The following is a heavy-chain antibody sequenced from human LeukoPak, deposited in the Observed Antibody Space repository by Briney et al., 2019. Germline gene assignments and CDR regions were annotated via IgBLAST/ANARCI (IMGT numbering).Heavy chain of an antibody. J-gene: IGHJ4*02. Sequence: SSVTVSCKASGGTFSSYTISWVRQAPGQALEWMGRIIPILGIANYAQKFQGRVTITADKSTSTAYMELRSLRSEDTAVYYCASYGSGWYSGDYWGQGTMVTVSS. V-gene: IGHV1-69*02. D-gene: IGHD6-19*01. CDR2: IIPILGIA. CDR3: ASYGSGWYSGDY. CDR1: GGTFSSYT.